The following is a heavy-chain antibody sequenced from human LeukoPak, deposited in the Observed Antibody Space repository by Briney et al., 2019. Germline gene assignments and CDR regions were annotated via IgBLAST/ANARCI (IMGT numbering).Heavy chain of an antibody. D-gene: IGHD5-18*01. Sequence: ASVKVSCKASGYTFTSYYMHWVRQAPGQGLEWMRIINPSGGSTSYAQKFQGRVTMTRDTSTSTVYMELSSLRSEDTAVYYCARDEDVDTAMSYYFDYWGQGTLVTVSS. J-gene: IGHJ4*02. CDR1: GYTFTSYY. V-gene: IGHV1-46*01. CDR2: INPSGGST. CDR3: ARDEDVDTAMSYYFDY.